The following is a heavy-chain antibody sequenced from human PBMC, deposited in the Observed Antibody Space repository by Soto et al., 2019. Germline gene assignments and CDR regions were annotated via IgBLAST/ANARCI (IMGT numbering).Heavy chain of an antibody. CDR3: AKERGYNYGYDAMDV. CDR2: IKSKTDGGTT. Sequence: PGGSLRLSCAASGFAFSHAWMNWVRQAPGKGLEWVGRIKSKTDGGTTDYAAPVKGRFTISRDDSENTLYLQMNSLKNEDTAVYYCAKERGYNYGYDAMDVWGQGTTVTVSS. D-gene: IGHD5-18*01. J-gene: IGHJ6*02. CDR1: GFAFSHAW. V-gene: IGHV3-15*07.